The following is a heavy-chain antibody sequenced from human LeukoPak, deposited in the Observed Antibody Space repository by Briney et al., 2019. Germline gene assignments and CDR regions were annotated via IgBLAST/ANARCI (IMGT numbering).Heavy chain of an antibody. D-gene: IGHD3-10*01. V-gene: IGHV1-69*05. CDR1: GGTFSSYA. Sequence: GASVKVSCKASGGTFSSYAISWVRQAPGRGLEWMGGIIPIFGTANYAQKLQGRVTITTDESTSTAYMELSSLRSEDTAVYYCASGGTYYYGSGSYRFFDYWGQGTLVTVSS. J-gene: IGHJ4*02. CDR3: ASGGTYYYGSGSYRFFDY. CDR2: IIPIFGTA.